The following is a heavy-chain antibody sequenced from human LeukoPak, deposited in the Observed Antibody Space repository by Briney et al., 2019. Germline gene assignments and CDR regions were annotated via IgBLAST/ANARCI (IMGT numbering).Heavy chain of an antibody. Sequence: SETLSLTCTVSGGSISSYYWSWIRQPPGKGLEWIGYIYYSGSTNYNPSLKSRVTISVDTSKNQFSLKLSSVTAADTAVYYCARDPLYCSGGSCYSYWGQGTLVTVSS. CDR1: GGSISSYY. J-gene: IGHJ4*02. CDR2: IYYSGST. CDR3: ARDPLYCSGGSCYSY. D-gene: IGHD2-15*01. V-gene: IGHV4-59*12.